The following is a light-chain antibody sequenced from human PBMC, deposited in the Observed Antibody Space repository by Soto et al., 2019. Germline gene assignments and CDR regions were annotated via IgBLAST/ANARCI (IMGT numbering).Light chain of an antibody. CDR2: GAS. CDR3: HQHSHWPPWT. Sequence: EIVMNKSAATLSVYKGERATLSCRASQSVSSNLAWYQQKPGQAPRLLIYGASTRATGIPARFSGSGSGTDFTLTISNLEPEDFAIYYCHQHSHWPPWTFGQRAKV. CDR1: QSVSSN. V-gene: IGKV3-15*01. J-gene: IGKJ1*01.